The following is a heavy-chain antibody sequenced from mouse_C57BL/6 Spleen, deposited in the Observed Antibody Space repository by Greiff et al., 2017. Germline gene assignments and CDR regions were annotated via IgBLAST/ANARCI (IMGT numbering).Heavy chain of an antibody. J-gene: IGHJ1*03. CDR2: ISDGGSYT. CDR3: SDWYFDV. Sequence: DVQLVESGGGLVKPGGSLKLSCAASGFTFSSYAMSWVRQTPEQSLEWVATISDGGSYTYYPDNVKGRFTISRDNAKNNLYLQMSHLKSEDTAMYYCSDWYFDVWGTGTTVTVSS. V-gene: IGHV5-4*01. CDR1: GFTFSSYA.